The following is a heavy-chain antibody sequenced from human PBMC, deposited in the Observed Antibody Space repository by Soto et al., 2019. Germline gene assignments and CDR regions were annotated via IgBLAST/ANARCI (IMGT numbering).Heavy chain of an antibody. CDR1: GYTFTNSD. V-gene: IGHV1-8*01. Sequence: QVQLVQSGAEVKKPGASVKVSCKASGYTFTNSDINWVRQAPGQGLEWMGWMNPDSGHAAYAQKCQGRVTLTTSTSTSTVYREMRSLGSEDTAVYYCARRPHCSGGICYYGLDNWGQGTLVTVSS. D-gene: IGHD2-15*01. J-gene: IGHJ4*02. CDR2: MNPDSGHA. CDR3: ARRPHCSGGICYYGLDN.